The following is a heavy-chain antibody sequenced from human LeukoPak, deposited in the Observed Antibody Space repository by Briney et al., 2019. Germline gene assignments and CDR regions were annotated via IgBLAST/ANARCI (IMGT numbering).Heavy chain of an antibody. CDR1: GFTFSSYW. CDR3: ARDVLPSYYYDSSGLAHY. J-gene: IGHJ4*02. V-gene: IGHV3-7*01. CDR2: IKQDGSEK. D-gene: IGHD3-22*01. Sequence: PGGSLRLSCAASGFTFSSYWMSWVRQAPGKGLEWVANIKQDGSEKYYVDSVKGRFTISRDNAKNSLYLQMNSLRAEDTAVYYCARDVLPSYYYDSSGLAHYWGQGTLVTVSS.